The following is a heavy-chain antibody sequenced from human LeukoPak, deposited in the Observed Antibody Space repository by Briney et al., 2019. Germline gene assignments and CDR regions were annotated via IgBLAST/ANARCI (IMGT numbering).Heavy chain of an antibody. D-gene: IGHD6-19*01. CDR1: GGSFSGYY. V-gene: IGHV4-34*01. J-gene: IGHJ6*03. Sequence: SETLSLTCAVYGGSFSGYYWSWIRQPPGKGLEWIGEINHSGSTNYNPSLKSRVTISVDTSKKQFSLKLSSVTAADTAVYYCARHRGLGYYYYYYMDVWGKGTTVTISS. CDR2: INHSGST. CDR3: ARHRGLGYYYYYYMDV.